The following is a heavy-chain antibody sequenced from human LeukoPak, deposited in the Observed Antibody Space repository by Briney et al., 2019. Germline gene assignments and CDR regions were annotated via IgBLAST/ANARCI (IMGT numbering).Heavy chain of an antibody. J-gene: IGHJ5*02. V-gene: IGHV3-48*02. D-gene: IGHD2-15*01. Sequence: GGSLRLSCVASGFTFSSYSMNWVRQAPGKGLEWVSYISSSSSTIYYADSVKGRFTISRDNAKNSLYLQMNSLRDEDTALYYCARDRYCSGGSCRSDWFDPWGQGTLVTVSS. CDR3: ARDRYCSGGSCRSDWFDP. CDR2: ISSSSSTI. CDR1: GFTFSSYS.